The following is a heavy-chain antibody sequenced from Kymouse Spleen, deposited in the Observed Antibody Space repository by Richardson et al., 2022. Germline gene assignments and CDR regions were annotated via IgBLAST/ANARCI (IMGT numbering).Heavy chain of an antibody. Sequence: QLQLQESGPGLVKPSETLSLTCTVSGGSISSSSYYWGWIRQPPGKGLEWIGSIYYSGSTYYNPSLKSRVTISVDTSKNQFSLKLSSVTAADTAVYYCASLLWFGELFHAFDIWGQGTMVTVSS. CDR1: GGSISSSSYY. CDR2: IYYSGST. CDR3: ASLLWFGELFHAFDI. J-gene: IGHJ3*02. V-gene: IGHV4-39*01. D-gene: IGHD3-10*01.